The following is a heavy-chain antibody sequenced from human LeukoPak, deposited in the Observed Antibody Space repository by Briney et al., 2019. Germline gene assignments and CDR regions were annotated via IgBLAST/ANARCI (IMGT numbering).Heavy chain of an antibody. D-gene: IGHD3-9*01. CDR2: INGDGSHT. V-gene: IGHV3-74*01. CDR1: GFTFSGGW. Sequence: GGSLRLSCAASGFTFSGGWMNWVRQAPGKGLVWVSRINGDGSHTAYADSVKGRFTISRDNAKRTLYLQMNSLRAEDTAVYFCARRYFEGDVFARRFDSWGQGTLVTVSS. J-gene: IGHJ4*02. CDR3: ARRYFEGDVFARRFDS.